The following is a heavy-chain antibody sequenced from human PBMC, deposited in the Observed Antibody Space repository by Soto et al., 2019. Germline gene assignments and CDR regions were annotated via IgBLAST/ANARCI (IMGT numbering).Heavy chain of an antibody. CDR1: GFSFSTYA. Sequence: QVQLVESGGGVVQPGRSLRLSCAASGFSFSTYAMHWVRQAPGKGLEWVAVLSYEGSNNYYADSVKGRFTISRDNSKSTLYLQMNSLRTEDTALYYCAREGSGTYYFDCWGQGTLVTVSS. D-gene: IGHD1-26*01. V-gene: IGHV3-30*04. J-gene: IGHJ4*02. CDR2: LSYEGSNN. CDR3: AREGSGTYYFDC.